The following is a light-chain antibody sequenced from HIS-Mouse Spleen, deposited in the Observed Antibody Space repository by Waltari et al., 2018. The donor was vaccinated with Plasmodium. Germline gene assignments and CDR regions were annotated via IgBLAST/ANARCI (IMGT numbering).Light chain of an antibody. V-gene: IGLV3-10*01. CDR2: EDS. CDR3: YSTDSSGNHRV. CDR1: ALPKKY. J-gene: IGLJ3*02. Sequence: SYELTPPPSGSVSPGQKARITCYGDALPKKYAYWYQQKSGQAPVLVIYEDSKRPSAIPERFSGSSSETMATLTISGAQVEDEADYYCYSTDSSGNHRVFGGGTKLTVL.